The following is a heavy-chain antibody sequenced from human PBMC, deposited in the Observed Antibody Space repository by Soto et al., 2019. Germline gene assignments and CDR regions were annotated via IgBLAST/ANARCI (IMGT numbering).Heavy chain of an antibody. D-gene: IGHD6-13*01. CDR1: GGTFSSYA. V-gene: IGHV1-69*12. Sequence: QVQLVQSGAEVKKPGSSVKVSCKASGGTFSSYAISWVRQAPGQGLEWMGGIIPIFGTANYAQKFQGRVTSTADESTSTADTELSSLRSEDTAVYYGARDRGIAAAGTDWFDPWGQGTLVTVSS. J-gene: IGHJ5*02. CDR2: IIPIFGTA. CDR3: ARDRGIAAAGTDWFDP.